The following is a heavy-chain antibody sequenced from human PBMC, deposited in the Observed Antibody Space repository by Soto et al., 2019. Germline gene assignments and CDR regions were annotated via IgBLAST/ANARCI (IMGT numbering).Heavy chain of an antibody. J-gene: IGHJ4*02. CDR3: ASSGEFDYVWGSYPSSY. Sequence: ASVKVSCKASGYTFTSYDINWVRQATGQGLEWMGWMNPNSGNTGYAQKFQGRVTMTRNTSISTAYMELSSLRSEDTAVYYCASSGEFDYVWGSYPSSYWGQGTQVTVSS. CDR1: GYTFTSYD. D-gene: IGHD3-16*02. CDR2: MNPNSGNT. V-gene: IGHV1-8*01.